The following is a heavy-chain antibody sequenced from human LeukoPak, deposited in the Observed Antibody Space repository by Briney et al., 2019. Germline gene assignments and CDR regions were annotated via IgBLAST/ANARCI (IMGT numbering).Heavy chain of an antibody. CDR3: ARSQDGYFDY. J-gene: IGHJ4*02. CDR1: GGSISSYY. V-gene: IGHV4-59*01. CDR2: IYYSGST. D-gene: IGHD5-24*01. Sequence: SETLSLTCTVSGGSISSYYWSWIRQPPGKGLEWIGYIYYSGSTNYNPSLKSRVTISVDTSKNQFSLKLSSVTAADTAVYYCARSQDGYFDYWGQGTLVTVSS.